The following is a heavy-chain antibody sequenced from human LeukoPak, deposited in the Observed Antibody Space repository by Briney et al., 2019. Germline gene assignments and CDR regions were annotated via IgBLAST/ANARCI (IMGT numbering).Heavy chain of an antibody. CDR1: GGSISSYY. J-gene: IGHJ3*02. CDR2: IYTSGST. D-gene: IGHD3-22*01. CDR3: ARDLNYYDSRTNAFDI. Sequence: PSETLSLTCTVSGGSISSYYWSWIRQPAGKGLEWIGRIYTSGSTNYNPSLKSRVTMSVDTSKNQFSLKLSSVTAADTAVYYCARDLNYYDSRTNAFDIWGQGTMVTVSS. V-gene: IGHV4-4*07.